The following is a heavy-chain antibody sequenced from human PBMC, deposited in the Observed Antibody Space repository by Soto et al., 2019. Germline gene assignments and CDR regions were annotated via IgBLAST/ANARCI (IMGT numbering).Heavy chain of an antibody. CDR3: ARGGDYAPRCFDY. CDR2: IYYSGST. V-gene: IGHV4-30-4*01. J-gene: IGHJ4*02. CDR1: GGSISSGDYY. D-gene: IGHD2-2*01. Sequence: PSETLSLTCTVSGGSISSGDYYWSWIRQPPGKGLEWIGYIYYSGSTYYNPSLKSRVTISVDTSKNQFSLKLSSVTAADTAVYYCARGGDYAPRCFDYWGQGTLVTVSS.